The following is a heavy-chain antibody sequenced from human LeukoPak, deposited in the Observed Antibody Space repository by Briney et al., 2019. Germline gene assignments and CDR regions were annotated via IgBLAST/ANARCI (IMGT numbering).Heavy chain of an antibody. J-gene: IGHJ4*02. Sequence: GRSLRLSCAASGFTFSSYGMHWVRQAPGKGLEWVAVIWYDGSNKYYADSVKGRFTISRDNSKNTVYLQMNSLRPDDTAVYYCAKEIRPNDYWGQGTLVTVSS. CDR2: IWYDGSNK. D-gene: IGHD4-17*01. V-gene: IGHV3-33*06. CDR3: AKEIRPNDY. CDR1: GFTFSSYG.